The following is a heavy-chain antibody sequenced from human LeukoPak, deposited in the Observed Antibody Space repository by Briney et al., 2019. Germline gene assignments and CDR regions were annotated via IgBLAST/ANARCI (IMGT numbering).Heavy chain of an antibody. CDR3: AKLKRVGIAPFDD. J-gene: IGHJ4*02. CDR2: ISGSGNKT. D-gene: IGHD3-10*01. V-gene: IGHV3-23*01. CDR1: GFTFSHFA. Sequence: PGGSLRLSCAASGFTFSHFAMSWVRQAPGKGLHWVSTISGSGNKTYDADSVKGRFTISRDNSTNTLYLQMTGLRAEDTAVYYCAKLKRVGIAPFDDWGQGTLVTVSS.